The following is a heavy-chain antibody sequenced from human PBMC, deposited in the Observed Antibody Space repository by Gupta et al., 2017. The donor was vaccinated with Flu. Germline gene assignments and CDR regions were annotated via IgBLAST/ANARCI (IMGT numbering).Heavy chain of an antibody. CDR2: IIPIFGTA. D-gene: IGHD6-13*01. Sequence: QVQLVQSGAEVKKPGSSVKVSCKASGGTFSSYAISWVRQAPGQGLGWMGGIIPIFGTANYAQKFQGRVTITADKSTSTAYMELSSLRSEDTAVYYCASGIAAAGPYYYYGMDVWGQGTTVTVSS. J-gene: IGHJ6*02. CDR1: GGTFSSYA. CDR3: ASGIAAAGPYYYYGMDV. V-gene: IGHV1-69*06.